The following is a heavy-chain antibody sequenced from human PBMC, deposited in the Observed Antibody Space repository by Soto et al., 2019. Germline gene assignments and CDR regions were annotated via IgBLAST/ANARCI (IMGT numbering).Heavy chain of an antibody. J-gene: IGHJ4*02. CDR1: VFTVSSNYG. V-gene: IGHV3-23*01. D-gene: IGHD5-12*01. CDR3: AKENSGYEK. Sequence: GGSLRLSCAASVFTVSSNYGMSWVRQAPGKGLEWVSAISSGGITFYAESVKGRFTISRDNSKNTLYLQMNSLRAEDTAVYYCAKENSGYEKWGQGTLVTVSS. CDR2: ISSGGIT.